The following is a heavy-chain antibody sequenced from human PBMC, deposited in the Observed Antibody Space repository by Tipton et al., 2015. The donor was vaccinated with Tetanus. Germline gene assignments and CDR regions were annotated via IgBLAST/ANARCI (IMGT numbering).Heavy chain of an antibody. D-gene: IGHD3/OR15-3a*01. CDR3: ARGRGLGPHEYFEH. CDR2: ISPFNENV. V-gene: IGHV1-18*01. J-gene: IGHJ5*02. Sequence: QLVQSGAEVKKPGASVKVSCKASGYTFTHHGVNWVRQAPGQGLEWMGWISPFNENVNYAEKFKGRLTMTTDRSTATVYMDLRSLRSDDTAIYYCARGRGLGPHEYFEHWGQGTLVTVSS. CDR1: GYTFTHHG.